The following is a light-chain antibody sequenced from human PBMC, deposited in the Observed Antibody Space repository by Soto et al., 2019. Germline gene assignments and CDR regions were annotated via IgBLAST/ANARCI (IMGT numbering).Light chain of an antibody. CDR2: GNN. CDR1: SSNIGANFD. V-gene: IGLV1-40*01. Sequence: QAVVTQPPSVSGAPGQRVTISCSGGSSNIGANFDVHWYQQYPGTVPTLIIYGNNNRPSGVPDRFSASKSGTSASLAITGLQAEDEADYYCQSYDTNLSVVFGGGTKLTVL. CDR3: QSYDTNLSVV. J-gene: IGLJ2*01.